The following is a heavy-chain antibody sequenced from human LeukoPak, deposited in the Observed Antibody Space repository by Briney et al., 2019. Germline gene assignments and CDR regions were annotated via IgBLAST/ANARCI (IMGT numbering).Heavy chain of an antibody. V-gene: IGHV3-7*03. J-gene: IGHJ4*02. CDR3: ARGGAGYYFDS. D-gene: IGHD6-19*01. CDR1: GFNFRTKL. Sequence: GGSLTLSCAASGFNFRTKLMSWVRQPPGKGLEWVANLNEDGSEKYYVDSLKGRFTITRDNAENSLYLHMNSLRAEDTAVYYCARGGAGYYFDSWGQGTLLTVSS. CDR2: LNEDGSEK.